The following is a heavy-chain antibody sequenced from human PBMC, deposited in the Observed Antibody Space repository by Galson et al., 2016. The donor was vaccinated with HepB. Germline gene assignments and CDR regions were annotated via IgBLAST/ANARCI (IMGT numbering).Heavy chain of an antibody. CDR1: GFTFRNFG. V-gene: IGHV3-30*18. CDR2: VSFDGLKT. J-gene: IGHJ3*02. Sequence: SLRLSCAASGFTFRNFGIHWVRQAPGKGLEWVAVVSFDGLKTLYVGSVSGRLTISRDNSKNTAYLQMNYLRPDDTAVYYCVKDLGVGTTTTDAFDIWGQGIMVAVSS. CDR3: VKDLGVGTTTTDAFDI. D-gene: IGHD1-26*01.